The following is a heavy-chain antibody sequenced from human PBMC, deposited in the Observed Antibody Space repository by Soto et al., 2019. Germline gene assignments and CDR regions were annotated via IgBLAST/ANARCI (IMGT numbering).Heavy chain of an antibody. D-gene: IGHD3-22*01. CDR3: ARAVPDDYYDSSGSIDPFFDY. CDR1: GSTFSSYG. J-gene: IGHJ4*02. CDR2: IWYDGSNK. Sequence: PGGSLRLSCAASGSTFSSYGMHWVRQAPGKGLEWVAVIWYDGSNKYYADSVKGRFTISRDNSKNTLYLQMNSLRAEDTAVYYCARAVPDDYYDSSGSIDPFFDYWGQGTLVTVSS. V-gene: IGHV3-33*01.